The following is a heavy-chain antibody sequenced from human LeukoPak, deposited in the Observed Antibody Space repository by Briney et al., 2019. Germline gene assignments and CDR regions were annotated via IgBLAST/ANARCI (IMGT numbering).Heavy chain of an antibody. V-gene: IGHV1-8*01. CDR1: GYTFTSYD. J-gene: IGHJ6*03. CDR3: ARVGVDSSGYYYVFDYYYYYMDV. Sequence: PEASVKVSCKASGYTFTSYDINWVRQATGQGLEWMGWMNPNSGNTGYAQKFQGRVTMTRNASISTAYMELSSLRSEDTAVYYCARVGVDSSGYYYVFDYYYYYMDVWGKGTTVTISS. D-gene: IGHD3-22*01. CDR2: MNPNSGNT.